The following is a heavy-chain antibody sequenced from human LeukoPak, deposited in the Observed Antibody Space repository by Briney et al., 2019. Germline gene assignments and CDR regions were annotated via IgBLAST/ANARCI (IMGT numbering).Heavy chain of an antibody. Sequence: ASVKVSCKASGYTFTSYDINWVRQATGQGLEWMGWMNPNSGNTGYAQKFQGRVTITRNTSISTAYMELSSLRSEDTAVYYCARGYPIWFGEFPRFDPWGQGTLVTVSS. J-gene: IGHJ5*02. V-gene: IGHV1-8*03. CDR2: MNPNSGNT. D-gene: IGHD3-10*01. CDR1: GYTFTSYD. CDR3: ARGYPIWFGEFPRFDP.